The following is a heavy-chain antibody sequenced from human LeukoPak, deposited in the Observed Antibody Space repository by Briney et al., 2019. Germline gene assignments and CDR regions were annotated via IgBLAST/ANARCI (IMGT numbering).Heavy chain of an antibody. D-gene: IGHD5-24*01. V-gene: IGHV4-59*08. CDR1: GGSMSSYY. CDR3: ARGARAGYNLEPFDY. CDR2: IYYSGST. Sequence: SETLSLTCTVSGGSMSSYYWSWIRQPPGKGLEWIGYIYYSGSTKYNPSLKSRVTISVDTSKNQFSLELSSVTAADTAVYYCARGARAGYNLEPFDYWGQGTLVTVSS. J-gene: IGHJ4*02.